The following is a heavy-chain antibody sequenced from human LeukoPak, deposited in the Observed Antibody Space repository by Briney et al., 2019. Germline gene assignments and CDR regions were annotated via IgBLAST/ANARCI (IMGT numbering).Heavy chain of an antibody. Sequence: GGSLRLSRAASGFTFSDYYMSWIRQAPGKGLEWVSYISSSGSTIYYADSVKGRFTISRDNAKNSLYLQMNSLRAEDTAVYCCAREAVLRYFDWLQAFDIWGQGTMVTVSS. J-gene: IGHJ3*02. D-gene: IGHD3-9*01. CDR2: ISSSGSTI. CDR3: AREAVLRYFDWLQAFDI. V-gene: IGHV3-11*01. CDR1: GFTFSDYY.